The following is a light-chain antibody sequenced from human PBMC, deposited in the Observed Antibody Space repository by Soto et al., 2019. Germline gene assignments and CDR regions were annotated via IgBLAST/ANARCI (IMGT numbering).Light chain of an antibody. CDR1: SSDVGVYNY. Sequence: QSALTQPASVSGSPGQSITISCTGTSSDVGVYNYVSWYQQHPGKAPKLMIYEVSNRPSGVSNRFSGSKSGNTASLTISGLQAEDEADYYRSSYTGSSTLDVFGTGTKVTVL. V-gene: IGLV2-14*01. CDR2: EVS. J-gene: IGLJ1*01. CDR3: SSYTGSSTLDV.